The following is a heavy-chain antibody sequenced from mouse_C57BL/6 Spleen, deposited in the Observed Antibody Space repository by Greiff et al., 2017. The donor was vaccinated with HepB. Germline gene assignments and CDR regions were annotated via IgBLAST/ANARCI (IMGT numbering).Heavy chain of an antibody. D-gene: IGHD2-3*01. CDR2: IDPETGGT. V-gene: IGHV1-15*01. J-gene: IGHJ4*01. CDR1: GYTFTDYE. Sequence: QVQLKESGAELVRPGASVTLSCKASGYTFTDYEMHWVKQTPVHGLEWIGAIDPETGGTAYNQKFKGKAILTADKSSSTAYMELRSLTSEDSAVYYCTRFDGYTSYYAMDYWGQGTSVTVSS. CDR3: TRFDGYTSYYAMDY.